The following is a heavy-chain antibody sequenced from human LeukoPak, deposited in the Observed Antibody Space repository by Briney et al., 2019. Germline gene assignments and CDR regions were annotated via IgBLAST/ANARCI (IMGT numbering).Heavy chain of an antibody. CDR3: AKAHYRVYPYFDY. Sequence: GGSLRLSCAASGFTFSSYAMHWVRQAPGKGLEWVANIKQDGSEKYYVDSVKGRFTISRDNAKNSLYLQMNSLRVEDTAVYYCAKAHYRVYPYFDYWGQGTLVTVSS. J-gene: IGHJ4*02. CDR2: IKQDGSEK. V-gene: IGHV3-7*01. CDR1: GFTFSSYA. D-gene: IGHD3-10*01.